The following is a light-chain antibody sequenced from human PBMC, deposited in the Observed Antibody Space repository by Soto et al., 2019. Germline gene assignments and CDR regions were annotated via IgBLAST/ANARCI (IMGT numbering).Light chain of an antibody. J-gene: IGLJ3*02. V-gene: IGLV2-11*01. CDR3: CSYAGNYTWV. CDR2: DVT. Sequence: QSALTQPRSVSGSPGQSVTFSCTGTSSDVGAYSYVSWYQQHPGKAPKLMIYDVTKRPSGVPDRFSGSKSDNTASLTISGLQAEDEADYYCCSYAGNYTWVFGGGTKLTVL. CDR1: SSDVGAYSY.